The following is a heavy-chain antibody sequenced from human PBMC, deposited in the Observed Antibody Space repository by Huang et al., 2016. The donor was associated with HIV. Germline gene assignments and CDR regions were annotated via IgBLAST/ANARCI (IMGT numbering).Heavy chain of an antibody. Sequence: QAQLVESGGGVVQPGRSLRLSCAASGFTFSSYAMHWVRQTRGKGLEGGAVISYDGSNKNYADSVKGRFTISRDNSKNTLYLQRNSLGAEDTAVYYCARRLAAAARGFDYWGQGTLVTVSS. J-gene: IGHJ4*02. D-gene: IGHD6-13*01. V-gene: IGHV3-30-3*01. CDR1: GFTFSSYA. CDR3: ARRLAAAARGFDY. CDR2: ISYDGSNK.